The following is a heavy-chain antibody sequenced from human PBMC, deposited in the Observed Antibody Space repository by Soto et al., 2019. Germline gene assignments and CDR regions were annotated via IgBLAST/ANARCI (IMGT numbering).Heavy chain of an antibody. Sequence: SVKVSCKASGGTFSSYSISWVRQAPGQGLEWMGGMILIFGTAHYAQKFQGRVTITADESTGTYYMELSSLRSEDTAVYYWAREGTVRTWLQLAYYYYGMDVWGQ. CDR3: AREGTVRTWLQLAYYYYGMDV. CDR1: GGTFSSYS. D-gene: IGHD1-1*01. CDR2: MILIFGTA. V-gene: IGHV1-69*13. J-gene: IGHJ6*02.